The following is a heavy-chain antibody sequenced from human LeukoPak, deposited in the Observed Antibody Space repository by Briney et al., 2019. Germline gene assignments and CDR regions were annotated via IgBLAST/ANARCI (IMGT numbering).Heavy chain of an antibody. CDR3: AKDPDYSKFPHDY. Sequence: PGGSLRLSCAASGFTFSSYAMGWVRQAPGKGLEWVSAISGSGGSTYYADSVKGRFTISRDNSKNTLYLQMNSLRAEDTAVYYCAKDPDYSKFPHDYWGQGTLVTVSS. J-gene: IGHJ4*02. V-gene: IGHV3-23*01. CDR2: ISGSGGST. D-gene: IGHD4-11*01. CDR1: GFTFSSYA.